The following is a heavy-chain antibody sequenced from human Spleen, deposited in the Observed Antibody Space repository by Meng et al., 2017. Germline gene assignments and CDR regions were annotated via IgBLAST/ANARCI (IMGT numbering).Heavy chain of an antibody. CDR3: AREGTGIGAFDI. Sequence: SETLSLTCAVYGGSFSGYYWSWIRQPPGKGLEWIGEINHSGSTNYNPSLKSRVTISVDTSKNQFSLKLSSVTAADTAVYYCAREGTGIGAFDIWGQGTMVTV. V-gene: IGHV4-34*01. CDR1: GGSFSGYY. J-gene: IGHJ3*02. D-gene: IGHD3/OR15-3a*01. CDR2: INHSGST.